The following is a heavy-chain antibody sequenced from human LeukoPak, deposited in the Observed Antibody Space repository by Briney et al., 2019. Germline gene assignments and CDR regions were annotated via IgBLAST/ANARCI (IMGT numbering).Heavy chain of an antibody. V-gene: IGHV3-48*01. D-gene: IGHD3-3*01. CDR1: GFSISYYS. Sequence: GGSLRLSCAASGFSISYYSMNWVRQAPRKGLEWVSYISSSSSNIYYADSVKGRFTISRDNAKNSLYLQMNSLRAEDTAVYYCARGLRFLEDRGRPWGQGTLVTVSS. J-gene: IGHJ5*02. CDR2: ISSSSSNI. CDR3: ARGLRFLEDRGRP.